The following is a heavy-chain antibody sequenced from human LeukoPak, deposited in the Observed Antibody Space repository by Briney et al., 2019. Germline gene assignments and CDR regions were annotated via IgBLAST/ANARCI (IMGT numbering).Heavy chain of an antibody. Sequence: SSVKVSCKASGYTFNNYGISGVRQAPGQGVEWMGWISTYTGNTNYAQKLQGRVTMTTDTSTSTAYMELRSLRSDDTAVYYCARRSGYNYYYMDVWGKGTTVTVSS. CDR2: ISTYTGNT. CDR3: ARRSGYNYYYMDV. CDR1: GYTFNNYG. J-gene: IGHJ6*03. V-gene: IGHV1-18*01. D-gene: IGHD3-10*01.